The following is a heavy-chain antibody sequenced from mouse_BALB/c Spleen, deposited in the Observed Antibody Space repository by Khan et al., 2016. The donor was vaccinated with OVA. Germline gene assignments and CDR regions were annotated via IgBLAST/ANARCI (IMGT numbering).Heavy chain of an antibody. J-gene: IGHJ2*01. CDR2: ISYSGVT. CDR3: ARGNYHGYYFDY. CDR1: GYSITSGYA. D-gene: IGHD1-1*01. Sequence: VQLQQSGPGLVKPSQSLSLTCTVTGYSITSGYAWNWIRQFPGNKLEWMGYISYSGVTSYTPSLKSRISITRDTSKNQFFLQLNSVTTEHTATYYCARGNYHGYYFDYWGQGTTLTVSS. V-gene: IGHV3-2*02.